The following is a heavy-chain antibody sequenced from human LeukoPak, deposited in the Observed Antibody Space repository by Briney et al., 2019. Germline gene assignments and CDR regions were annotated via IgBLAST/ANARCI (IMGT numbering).Heavy chain of an antibody. Sequence: GGSLRLSCAASGFTFSSYAMSWVRQAPGKGLEWVSGISGSGGSTYYADSVKGRFTISRDNSKNSLYLQMNSLRAEDTAVYYCARDQQVRFGGVIVNYYYYYMDVWGKGTTVTISS. CDR1: GFTFSSYA. J-gene: IGHJ6*03. V-gene: IGHV3-23*01. CDR2: ISGSGGST. D-gene: IGHD3-16*02. CDR3: ARDQQVRFGGVIVNYYYYYMDV.